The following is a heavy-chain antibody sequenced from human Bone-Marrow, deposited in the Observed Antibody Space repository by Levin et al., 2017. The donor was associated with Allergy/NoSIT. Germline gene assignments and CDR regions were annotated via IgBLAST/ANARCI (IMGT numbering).Heavy chain of an antibody. V-gene: IGHV1-69*06. D-gene: IGHD1-20*01. Sequence: VASVKVSCKASGGTFSSYAISWVRQAPGQGLEWMGGIIPIFGTANYAQKFQGRVTITADKSTSTAYMELSSLRSEDTAVYYCARDQGDWGIGYNWNDVAVNYFDYWGQGTLVTVSS. J-gene: IGHJ4*02. CDR2: IIPIFGTA. CDR1: GGTFSSYA. CDR3: ARDQGDWGIGYNWNDVAVNYFDY.